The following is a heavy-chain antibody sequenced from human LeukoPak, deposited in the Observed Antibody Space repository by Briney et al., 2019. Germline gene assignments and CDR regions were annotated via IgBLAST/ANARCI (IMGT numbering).Heavy chain of an antibody. CDR3: ARSFGTTVTTGYYYYMDV. CDR1: GCTFNDYY. V-gene: IGHV4-34*01. D-gene: IGHD4-17*01. CDR2: INHTGNT. Sequence: SETLPLTCAAYGCTFNDYYLNWIRQPPGKGLEWISEINHTGNTIYNPSPKSRVTISVDTSKNQFSLKLSSVTAADTAVYYCARSFGTTVTTGYYYYMDVWGKGTTVTVSS. J-gene: IGHJ6*03.